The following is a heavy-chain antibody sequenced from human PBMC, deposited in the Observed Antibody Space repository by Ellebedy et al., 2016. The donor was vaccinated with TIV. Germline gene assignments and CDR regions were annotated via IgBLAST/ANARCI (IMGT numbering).Heavy chain of an antibody. J-gene: IGHJ4*02. D-gene: IGHD3-10*01. CDR2: ITQDGSVK. Sequence: GESLKISCAASGFTFSNSYMSWVRRAPGKGLEWVAIITQDGSVKHYMDSVKGRFTISRDNAKNSLFLQMNSLRAEDTAVYYCAKSGGFVIGEYWGQGILVTVSS. V-gene: IGHV3-7*01. CDR1: GFTFSNSY. CDR3: AKSGGFVIGEY.